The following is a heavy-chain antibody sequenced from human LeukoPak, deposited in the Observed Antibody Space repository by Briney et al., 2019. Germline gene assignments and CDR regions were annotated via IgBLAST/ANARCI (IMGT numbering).Heavy chain of an antibody. Sequence: GGSLRLSCAASGFTFSSYDMHWVRQATGKGLQWVSAIGTAGDTYYLDSVKGRFTISRENAKNSLYLQMNSLRAGDTAVYYCAREAAYCTNGVCPLDYWGQGTLVTVSS. CDR3: AREAAYCTNGVCPLDY. CDR2: IGTAGDT. D-gene: IGHD2-8*01. J-gene: IGHJ4*02. V-gene: IGHV3-13*01. CDR1: GFTFSSYD.